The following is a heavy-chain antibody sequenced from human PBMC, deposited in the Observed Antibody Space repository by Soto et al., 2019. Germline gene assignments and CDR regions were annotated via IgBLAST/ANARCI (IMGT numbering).Heavy chain of an antibody. D-gene: IGHD3-10*01. CDR1: GGSFTSFS. CDR3: GRGVIIFGSAPRDLPPDV. Sequence: LEQSGAEVRSPGSSVTISCKASGGSFTSFSIDWVRQAPGEGLEWIGGVIRLIGKVRYSPTFQNRVTMTTEESANTSFLHRRRLPSDCTAVCFCGRGVIIFGSAPRDLPPDVWGQGTALIVSS. CDR2: VIRLIGKV. J-gene: IGHJ6*02. V-gene: IGHV1-69*05.